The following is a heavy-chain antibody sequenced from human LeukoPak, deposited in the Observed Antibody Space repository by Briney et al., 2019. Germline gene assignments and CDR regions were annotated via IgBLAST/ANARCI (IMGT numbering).Heavy chain of an antibody. Sequence: GASVKVSCKASGGTFSSYAISWVRQAPGQGLEWVGRIIPILGIANYAQKFQGRVTITADKSTSTAYMELSSLRSEDTAVYYCARDREGGDCFNWGQGTLVTVSS. CDR2: IIPILGIA. J-gene: IGHJ4*02. CDR1: GGTFSSYA. CDR3: ARDREGGDCFN. D-gene: IGHD2-21*02. V-gene: IGHV1-69*04.